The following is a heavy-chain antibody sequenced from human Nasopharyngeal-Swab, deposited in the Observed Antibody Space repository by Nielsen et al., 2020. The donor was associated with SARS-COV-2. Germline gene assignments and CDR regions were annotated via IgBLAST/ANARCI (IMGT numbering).Heavy chain of an antibody. D-gene: IGHD3-22*01. J-gene: IGHJ4*02. CDR2: IDWDDDK. Sequence: PGKALEWLARIDWDDDKYYSTSLKTRLTIFKDTSKNQVVLTMTNMDPVDTATYYCARLTYYYDSSGYYYGRFDYWGQGTLVTVSS. V-gene: IGHV2-70*11. CDR3: ARLTYYYDSSGYYYGRFDY.